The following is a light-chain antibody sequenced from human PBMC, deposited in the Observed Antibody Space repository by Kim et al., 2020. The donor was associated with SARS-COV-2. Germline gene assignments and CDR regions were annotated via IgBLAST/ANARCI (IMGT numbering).Light chain of an antibody. Sequence: VSPGESATLSCRASQSIGTKLAWYQQKPGQAPRLLIYHASSRTTDIPARFSGSGSGTEFTLTISSLQSEDFAVYYCQQFNNWPLTFGQGTKVDIK. CDR3: QQFNNWPLT. J-gene: IGKJ1*01. CDR1: QSIGTK. CDR2: HAS. V-gene: IGKV3-15*01.